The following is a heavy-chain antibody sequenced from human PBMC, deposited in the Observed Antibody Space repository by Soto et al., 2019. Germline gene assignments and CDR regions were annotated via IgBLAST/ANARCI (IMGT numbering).Heavy chain of an antibody. CDR2: IRSKGNSYAT. Sequence: EVQLVESGGGLVQPGGSLKLSCAASGFTFSGSAMHWVRQASGKGLEWVGRIRSKGNSYATAYAASVKGRFTLSRDDSKHTAYLQMNSLNSEDTAVYYCTSLLSDACDIWGQGTMVTVSS. J-gene: IGHJ3*02. CDR1: GFTFSGSA. CDR3: TSLLSDACDI. V-gene: IGHV3-73*02.